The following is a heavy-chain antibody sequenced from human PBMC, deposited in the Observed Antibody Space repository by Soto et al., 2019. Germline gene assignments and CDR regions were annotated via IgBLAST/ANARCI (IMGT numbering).Heavy chain of an antibody. CDR2: INHRGST. Sequence: QVQLQQWGAGLLKPSETLSLTCAVHGGSFSGYFWTWIRQTPGKGLEWIGEINHRGSTNYNPSLESSFTTAADTSKTQSPRRLRSVTSAATAVYYRSRRGPTSSGSGIHRGFVDFGGQGTLVAVSS. CDR3: SRRGPTSSGSGIHRGFVDF. D-gene: IGHD3-10*01. CDR1: GGSFSGYF. J-gene: IGHJ4*02. V-gene: IGHV4-34*02.